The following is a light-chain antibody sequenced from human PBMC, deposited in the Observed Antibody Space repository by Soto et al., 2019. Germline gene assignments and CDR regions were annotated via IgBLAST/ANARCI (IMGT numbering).Light chain of an antibody. CDR3: QQYNDWPRT. Sequence: EFVLTQSPATLSVSPGERAPLSCRASQSVSSSLAWYQQKPGQAPRLLIYGASTRATGVPARFSGGGSGTEFTLTISSLQSEDFAVYYCQQYNDWPRTFGQGTKV. V-gene: IGKV3-15*01. CDR2: GAS. CDR1: QSVSSS. J-gene: IGKJ1*01.